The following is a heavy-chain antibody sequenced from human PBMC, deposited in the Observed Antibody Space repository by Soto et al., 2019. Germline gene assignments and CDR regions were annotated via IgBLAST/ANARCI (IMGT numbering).Heavy chain of an antibody. J-gene: IGHJ4*02. Sequence: ASVKVSCKASGYTFAGHYIHWVRQAPEQGPEWMGEIGPESGATRYAQRFQGRVTMTRDMSITTVYMELNNLSPDDTAVYYCGRGRSGQIVVFYWGQGTPVTVSS. D-gene: IGHD1-26*01. CDR2: IGPESGAT. V-gene: IGHV1-2*02. CDR3: GRGRSGQIVVFY. CDR1: GYTFAGHY.